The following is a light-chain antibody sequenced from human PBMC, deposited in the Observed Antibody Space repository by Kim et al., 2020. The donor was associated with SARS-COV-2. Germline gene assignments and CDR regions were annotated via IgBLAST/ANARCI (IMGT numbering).Light chain of an antibody. V-gene: IGLV10-54*04. Sequence: LTQPPSVSKGLGQTATLTCTGNNNNVGNQGAAWLQQHQGHPPKLLSYRNNNRPSGISERFSASRSGDTASLTITGLQPEDETDYYCPAWDSSLNVWV. CDR2: RNN. CDR3: PAWDSSLNVWV. CDR1: NNNVGNQG. J-gene: IGLJ3*02.